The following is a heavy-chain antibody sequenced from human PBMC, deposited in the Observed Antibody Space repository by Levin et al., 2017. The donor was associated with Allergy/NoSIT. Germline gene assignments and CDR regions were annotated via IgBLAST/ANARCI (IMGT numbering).Heavy chain of an antibody. CDR1: GGSISSYY. J-gene: IGHJ3*02. V-gene: IGHV4-59*01. CDR2: IYYSGST. D-gene: IGHD3-10*01. Sequence: SETLSLTCTVSGGSISSYYWSWIRQPPGKGLEWIGYIYYSGSTNYNPSLKSRVTISVDTSKNQFSLKLSSVTAADTAVYYCARTLLYYYGSGSYYHDAFDSWGQGTMVTVSS. CDR3: ARTLLYYYGSGSYYHDAFDS.